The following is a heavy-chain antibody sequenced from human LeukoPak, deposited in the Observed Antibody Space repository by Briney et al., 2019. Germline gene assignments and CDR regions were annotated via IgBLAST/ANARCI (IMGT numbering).Heavy chain of an antibody. Sequence: GGSLRLSCAASAFTFSSYGMHWVRQAPGKGLEWVAFMRYDGSNRNYADSVKGRFTISRDNSKNTLYLQMNSLRAEDTAVYYCAKAVKVPLLRYFSYYMDVWGKGTTVTISS. CDR3: AKAVKVPLLRYFSYYMDV. CDR1: AFTFSSYG. CDR2: MRYDGSNR. D-gene: IGHD3-9*01. J-gene: IGHJ6*03. V-gene: IGHV3-30*02.